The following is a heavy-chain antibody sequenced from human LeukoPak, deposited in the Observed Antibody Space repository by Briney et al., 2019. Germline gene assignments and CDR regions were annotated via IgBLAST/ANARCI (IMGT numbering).Heavy chain of an antibody. CDR1: RDTASSNSAC. V-gene: IGHV6-1*01. J-gene: IGHJ4*02. CDR3: ALTGTGGGLDY. D-gene: IGHD1-7*01. Sequence: SQTLSLTSAMPRDTASSNSACWNWIRQSASSGLEWLGRTYQRSKWYNEYAVSVKSRITINPDTSKNQFSLHLNSVTPEDTAVYYCALTGTGGGLDYWGQGTLVTVSS. CDR2: TYQRSKWYN.